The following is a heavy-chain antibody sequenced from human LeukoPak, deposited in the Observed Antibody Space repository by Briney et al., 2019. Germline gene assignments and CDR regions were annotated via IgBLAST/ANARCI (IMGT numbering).Heavy chain of an antibody. CDR2: IKQDGSEK. CDR1: GFTFSSYW. D-gene: IGHD3-10*01. CDR3: AKDRYYGSGSLAFDI. J-gene: IGHJ3*02. Sequence: PGGSLRLSCAASGFTFSSYWMSWVRQAPGKGLEWVANIKQDGSEKYYVDSVKGRFTISRDNAKNSLYLQMNSLRAEDTALYYCAKDRYYGSGSLAFDIWGQGTMVTVSS. V-gene: IGHV3-7*03.